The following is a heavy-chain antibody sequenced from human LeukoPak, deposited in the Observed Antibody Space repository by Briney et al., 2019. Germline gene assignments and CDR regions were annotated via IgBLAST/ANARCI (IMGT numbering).Heavy chain of an antibody. Sequence: GESLKISCKASGYYFRSYWLGWVRQMSGKGLEWIGIIYPGDSDTRYNPSFQGRVTISADKSINTAYLQWSSLGASDTAIYYCACRIAADGTDDYYNLDVWGQGTTVTVSS. CDR2: IYPGDSDT. D-gene: IGHD6-13*01. CDR3: ACRIAADGTDDYYNLDV. J-gene: IGHJ6*02. V-gene: IGHV5-51*01. CDR1: GYYFRSYW.